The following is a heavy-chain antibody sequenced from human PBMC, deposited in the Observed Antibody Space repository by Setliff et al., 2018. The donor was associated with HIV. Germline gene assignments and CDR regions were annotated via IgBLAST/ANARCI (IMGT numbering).Heavy chain of an antibody. Sequence: SETLSLTCAVYGGSFSGYYWSWIRQPPGKGLEWIGEINHSGSTNYNPSLKSRVTLSVGTSKNQFSLNLSSVTAADTALYYCARGQENGDLRYWGQGTLVTVSS. D-gene: IGHD3-10*01. J-gene: IGHJ4*02. CDR2: INHSGST. CDR1: GGSFSGYY. V-gene: IGHV4-34*01. CDR3: ARGQENGDLRY.